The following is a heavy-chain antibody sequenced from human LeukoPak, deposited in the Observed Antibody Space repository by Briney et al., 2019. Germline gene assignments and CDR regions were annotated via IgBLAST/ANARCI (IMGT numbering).Heavy chain of an antibody. V-gene: IGHV3-23*01. J-gene: IGHJ4*02. Sequence: PGGSLRLSCAASGFTFSSYAMSWVRQAPGKGLEWVSAISGSGGSTYYADSVKGRFTISRDNSKNTLYLQMNSLRAEDTAVYYCAKGGVDGVVAYYFDYWGREPWSPSPQ. CDR2: ISGSGGST. CDR3: AKGGVDGVVAYYFDY. CDR1: GFTFSSYA. D-gene: IGHD2-2*01.